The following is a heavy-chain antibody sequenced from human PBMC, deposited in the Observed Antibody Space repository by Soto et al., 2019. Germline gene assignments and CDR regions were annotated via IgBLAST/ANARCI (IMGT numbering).Heavy chain of an antibody. Sequence: EVQLVESGGGLVQPGGSLRLSCAASGFTFSSYAMHWVRQAPGKGLEYVSAISSNGGSTDYANSVKGRFTISRDNSKNTLYRQMGGLRAEYMAVYYCARGANGYHFDYWGQGTLVTVSS. CDR2: ISSNGGST. J-gene: IGHJ4*02. CDR1: GFTFSSYA. CDR3: ARGANGYHFDY. V-gene: IGHV3-64*01. D-gene: IGHD5-12*01.